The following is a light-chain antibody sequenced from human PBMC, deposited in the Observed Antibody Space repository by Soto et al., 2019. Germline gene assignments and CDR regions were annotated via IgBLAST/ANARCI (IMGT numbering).Light chain of an antibody. Sequence: EIVMTQSPATLSVSPGERATLSCRASQSVSSNLAWYQQKPGQAPRPLIYGASTRATGIPARFSGSGSGTEFTLTISSLQSEGFAVYYCQQYNNWPRTFGQGTKLEIK. V-gene: IGKV3-15*01. J-gene: IGKJ2*01. CDR2: GAS. CDR3: QQYNNWPRT. CDR1: QSVSSN.